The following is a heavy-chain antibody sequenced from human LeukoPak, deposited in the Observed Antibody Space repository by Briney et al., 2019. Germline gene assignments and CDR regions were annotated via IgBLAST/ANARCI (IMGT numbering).Heavy chain of an antibody. Sequence: ASVKVSCKTSGYTFTNYDINWVRQATGQGLEWMGWMNPNSSNTGYAQKFQGRVTMTRNISTSTAYMELSSLRSEDTAVYYCARGSRSGDCWGQGTQVTVSS. CDR3: ARGSRSGDC. J-gene: IGHJ4*02. D-gene: IGHD3-10*01. CDR1: GYTFTNYD. V-gene: IGHV1-8*01. CDR2: MNPNSSNT.